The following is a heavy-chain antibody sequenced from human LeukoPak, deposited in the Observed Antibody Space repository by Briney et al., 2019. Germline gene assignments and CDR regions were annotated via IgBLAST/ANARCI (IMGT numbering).Heavy chain of an antibody. V-gene: IGHV1-18*01. CDR2: ISAHNGNT. Sequence: WASVKVSCKASGYTFITYGISWVRQAPGQGLEWMGGISAHNGNTNYAQKFQGRVTMTTDTSASTAYMELRSLRSDDTAVYYCAREASQANVGYHYYYMDVWGKGTTVAISS. J-gene: IGHJ6*03. CDR3: AREASQANVGYHYYYMDV. CDR1: GYTFITYG.